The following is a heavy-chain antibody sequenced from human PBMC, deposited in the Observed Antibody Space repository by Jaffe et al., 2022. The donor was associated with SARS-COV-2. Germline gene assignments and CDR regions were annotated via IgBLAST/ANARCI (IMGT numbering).Heavy chain of an antibody. CDR3: VKHGDGNYPNVDFQH. J-gene: IGHJ1*01. CDR1: GFTFRLYA. Sequence: EVQLLESGGALVQPGGSLRLSCAASGFTFRLYAMSWVRQAPGKGLEWVSSISAGGDGIDYGDSVKGRFLISKDNSEITLYLQMHGLRAEDTAVYYCVKHGDGNYPNVDFQHWGPGTLVAVSS. D-gene: IGHD1-7*01. CDR2: ISAGGDGI. V-gene: IGHV3-23*01.